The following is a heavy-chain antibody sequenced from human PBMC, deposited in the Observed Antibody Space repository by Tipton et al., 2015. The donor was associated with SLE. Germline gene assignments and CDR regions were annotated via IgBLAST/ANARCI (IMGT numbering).Heavy chain of an antibody. Sequence: TLSLTCSVSGGSISAFYWSWIRQPPGKGLEWIGYLDTSGRTNYNPSLKSRVTISVDMSKNELSLRLSSVTAADTAVYYCARDWGGEALDFWGQGTLVTVSS. CDR1: GGSISAFY. D-gene: IGHD2-21*01. CDR2: LDTSGRT. CDR3: ARDWGGEALDF. V-gene: IGHV4-4*08. J-gene: IGHJ4*02.